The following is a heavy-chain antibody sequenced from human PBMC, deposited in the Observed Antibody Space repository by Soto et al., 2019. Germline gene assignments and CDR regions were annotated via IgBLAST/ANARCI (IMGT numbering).Heavy chain of an antibody. D-gene: IGHD3-22*01. CDR3: ARSIDSSGYYFSNC. Sequence: PSETLSLTCTVSGGSFKSGSYSCRWIRQPPGKGLEWIGYVYQTVRTSYNPSLKSRVSISIDTSRNQFALNLYSVTAADTAVYYCARSIDSSGYYFSNCWGQGTMVTVSS. CDR1: GGSFKSGSYS. V-gene: IGHV4-61*01. J-gene: IGHJ4*02. CDR2: VYQTVRT.